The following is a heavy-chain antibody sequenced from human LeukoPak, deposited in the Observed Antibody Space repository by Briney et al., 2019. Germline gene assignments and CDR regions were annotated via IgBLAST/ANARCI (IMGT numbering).Heavy chain of an antibody. D-gene: IGHD3-10*01. CDR3: TGNYYGSGSYADFDY. CDR2: IRSTANGYTT. J-gene: IGHJ4*02. Sequence: PGGSLRLSCAASEFTFSSYAMHWVRQASGKGLEWVGRIRSTANGYTTAYAASVKGRFTISRDDSKNTAYLQMDSLKTEDTAVYYCTGNYYGSGSYADFDYWGQGTLVTVSS. CDR1: EFTFSSYA. V-gene: IGHV3-73*01.